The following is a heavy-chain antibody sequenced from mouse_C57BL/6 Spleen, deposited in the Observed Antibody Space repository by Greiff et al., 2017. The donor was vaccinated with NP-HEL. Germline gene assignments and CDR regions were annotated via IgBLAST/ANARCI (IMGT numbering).Heavy chain of an antibody. D-gene: IGHD2-5*01. Sequence: QVQLQQPGAELVKPGASVKMSCKASGYTFTSYWITWVKQRPGQGLEWIGDIYPGSGSTNYNEKFKSKATLTVETSSSTAYMQLSSLTSEDSAVYYCARGDSNYGNYFDYWGQGTTLTVSS. CDR3: ARGDSNYGNYFDY. J-gene: IGHJ2*01. CDR1: GYTFTSYW. V-gene: IGHV1-55*01. CDR2: IYPGSGST.